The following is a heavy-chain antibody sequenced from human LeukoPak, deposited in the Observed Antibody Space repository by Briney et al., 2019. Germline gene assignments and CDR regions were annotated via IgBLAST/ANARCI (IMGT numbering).Heavy chain of an antibody. CDR2: IYYSGST. D-gene: IGHD7-27*01. CDR3: ARRANWGSPIYYYYYMDV. Sequence: SETLSLTCTVSGGSISSYYWSWIRQTPGKGLEWIGYIYYSGSTNYNPSLKSRVTISVDTSKNQFSLKLSSVTAADTAVYYCARRANWGSPIYYYYYMDVWGKGTTVTVSS. V-gene: IGHV4-59*01. J-gene: IGHJ6*03. CDR1: GGSISSYY.